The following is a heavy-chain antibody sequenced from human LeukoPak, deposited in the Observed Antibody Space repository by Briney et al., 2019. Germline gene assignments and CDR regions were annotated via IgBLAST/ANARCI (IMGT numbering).Heavy chain of an antibody. V-gene: IGHV4-59*12. CDR1: GGSISSYY. Sequence: SETLSLTCTVSGGSISSYYWSWIRQPPGKGLEWIGYIYYSGSTNYNPSLKSRVTMSVDTSKNQISLKLRSVTAADAAVYYCARDRLLWFGELDYWGQGTLVIVSS. J-gene: IGHJ4*02. CDR3: ARDRLLWFGELDY. CDR2: IYYSGST. D-gene: IGHD3-10*01.